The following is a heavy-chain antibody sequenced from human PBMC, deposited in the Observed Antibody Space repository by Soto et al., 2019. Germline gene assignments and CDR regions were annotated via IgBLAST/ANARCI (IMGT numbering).Heavy chain of an antibody. CDR1: GYTFTGYY. V-gene: IGHV1-2*02. J-gene: IGHJ4*02. Sequence: ASVKVSCKASGYTFTGYYMHWVRQAPGQGLEWMGWINPNSGGTNYAQKFQGRVTMTRDTSISTAYMELSRLRSDDTAVYYCARDQGDYDLRSGYSLARYYFDYWGQGTRVIVSS. D-gene: IGHD3-3*01. CDR3: ARDQGDYDLRSGYSLARYYFDY. CDR2: INPNSGGT.